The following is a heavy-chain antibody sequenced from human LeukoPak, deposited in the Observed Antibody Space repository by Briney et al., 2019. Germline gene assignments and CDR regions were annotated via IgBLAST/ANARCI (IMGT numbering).Heavy chain of an antibody. CDR1: GGSISSSSYY. CDR2: IYYSGST. V-gene: IGHV4-39*07. D-gene: IGHD5-12*01. Sequence: SETLSLTCTVSGGSISSSSYYWGWIRQPPGKGLEWIGSIYYSGSTYYNPSLKSRVTISVDTSKNQFSLRLSSVTAAGTAVYYCARGQVGVATILGNFDYWGQGTLVTVSS. CDR3: ARGQVGVATILGNFDY. J-gene: IGHJ4*02.